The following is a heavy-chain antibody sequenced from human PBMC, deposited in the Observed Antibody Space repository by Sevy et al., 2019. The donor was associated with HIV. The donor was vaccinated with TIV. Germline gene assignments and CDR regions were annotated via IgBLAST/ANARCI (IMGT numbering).Heavy chain of an antibody. J-gene: IGHJ4*02. CDR3: AREDMDIVDTIDY. CDR2: ISSSSSYI. CDR1: GFTFSSYS. Sequence: GGSLRLSCAASGFTFSSYSMNWVRQAPGKGLEWVSSISSSSSYIYYADSVKGRFTISRDNAKNTLYLQMNSLSSEDTAVYYCAREDMDIVDTIDYWGQGTLVTVSS. V-gene: IGHV3-21*01. D-gene: IGHD5-12*01.